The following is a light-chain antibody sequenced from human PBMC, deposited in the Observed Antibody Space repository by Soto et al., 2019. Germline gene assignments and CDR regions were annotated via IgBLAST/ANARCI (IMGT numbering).Light chain of an antibody. CDR1: SSNSGAGYD. CDR3: QSYDSSLSAYV. J-gene: IGLJ1*01. CDR2: RNS. V-gene: IGLV1-40*01. Sequence: QSVLTQPPSVSGAPGQRVTISCTGSSSNSGAGYDIRWYLQLPWTAPIPFIYRNSNRQSGVPDRFSSSKSGTSAPLSITGTQADDEAHYYCQSYDSSLSAYVFGTGTKVTVL.